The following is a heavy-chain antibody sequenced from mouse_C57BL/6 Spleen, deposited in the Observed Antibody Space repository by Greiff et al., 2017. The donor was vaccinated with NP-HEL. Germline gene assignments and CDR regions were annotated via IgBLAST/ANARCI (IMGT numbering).Heavy chain of an antibody. CDR3: ATIYYGNPFDY. Sequence: VQLKQSGPELVKPGASVKISCKASGYSFTGYYMNWVKQSPEKSLEWIGEINPSTGGTTYNQKFKAKATLTVDKSSSTAYMQLKSLTSEDSAVYYCATIYYGNPFDYWGQGTTLTVSS. J-gene: IGHJ2*01. D-gene: IGHD2-1*01. V-gene: IGHV1-42*01. CDR2: INPSTGGT. CDR1: GYSFTGYY.